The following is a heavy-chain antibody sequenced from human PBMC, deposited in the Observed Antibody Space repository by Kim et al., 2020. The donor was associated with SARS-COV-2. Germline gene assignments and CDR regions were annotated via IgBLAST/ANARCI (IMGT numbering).Heavy chain of an antibody. D-gene: IGHD2-8*01. V-gene: IGHV4-4*07. J-gene: IGHJ4*02. Sequence: TPPLKRRVTMSVDTSNNQFSLRLSSVTAADTAIYYCARGALGCTNVPFDYWGQGSLVTVSS. CDR3: ARGALGCTNVPFDY.